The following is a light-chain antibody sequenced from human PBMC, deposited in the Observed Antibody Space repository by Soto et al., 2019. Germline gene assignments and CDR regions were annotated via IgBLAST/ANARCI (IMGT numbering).Light chain of an antibody. CDR2: DNN. J-gene: IGLJ1*01. CDR1: SSNIGNKY. Sequence: QSVLTEPPSLSAAPGQKVTISCSGSSSNIGNKYVSWYQQLPGTAPKLLIYDNNKRPSGIPDRVSGSKSGTSATLGITGLQTGDEADYYCGTWDSSLSAYVFGTGTKVTVL. CDR3: GTWDSSLSAYV. V-gene: IGLV1-51*01.